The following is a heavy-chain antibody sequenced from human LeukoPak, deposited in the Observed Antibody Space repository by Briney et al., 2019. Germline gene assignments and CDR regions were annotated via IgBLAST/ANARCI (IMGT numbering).Heavy chain of an antibody. Sequence: GGSLRLSCVASGFTFSDYWMSWVRQAPGRGLEWVANIKQDGSEKNYVDSVKGRSTISRDNAKNSLYLQLNSLRADDTAVYYCARDSRRVGATGGSDYWGQGTLVTVSS. D-gene: IGHD1-26*01. CDR1: GFTFSDYW. CDR2: IKQDGSEK. J-gene: IGHJ4*02. V-gene: IGHV3-7*03. CDR3: ARDSRRVGATGGSDY.